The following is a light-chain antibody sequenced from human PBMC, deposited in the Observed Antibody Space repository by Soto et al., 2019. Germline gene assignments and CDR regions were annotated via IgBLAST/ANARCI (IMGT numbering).Light chain of an antibody. CDR1: QSVSSSY. CDR2: GAS. V-gene: IGKV3-20*01. J-gene: IGKJ3*01. Sequence: EIVLTQSPGTLSLSPGERATLSCRASQSVSSSYLAWYQQRPGQAPRLLIYGASSRAAGIPDGFSGSGSGTDFALTIARLEPEDFAVYYCQQYDSSPSFGPGTKVDIK. CDR3: QQYDSSPS.